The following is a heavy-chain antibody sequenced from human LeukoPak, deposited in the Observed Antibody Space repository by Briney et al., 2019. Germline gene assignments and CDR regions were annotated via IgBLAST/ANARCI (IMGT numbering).Heavy chain of an antibody. J-gene: IGHJ6*03. CDR1: GGTFSSYT. D-gene: IGHD2-21*02. CDR3: ARGVTDSDYYYYMDV. V-gene: IGHV1-69*02. Sequence: ASVKVSCKASGGTFSSYTISWVRQAPGQGLEWMGRIIPILGIANYAQKFQGRVTITADKSTSTAYMELSSLRSEDTAVYYCARGVTDSDYYYYMDVWGKGTTVTVSS. CDR2: IIPILGIA.